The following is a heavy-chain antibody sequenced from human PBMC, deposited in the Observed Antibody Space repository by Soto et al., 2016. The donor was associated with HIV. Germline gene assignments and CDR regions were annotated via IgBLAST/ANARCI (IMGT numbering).Heavy chain of an antibody. V-gene: IGHV1-69*09. CDR1: GYIFSSYG. CDR3: VRGFRQQVVEDSFDH. D-gene: IGHD6-13*01. Sequence: QVQLVQSGAEVKKPGASVKVSCKASGYIFSSYGISWVRRAPGQGLEWMGSVIPIVGIPNYAQKFQGRVTISADTSTRTAYMEVSSLRSEDTAVYYCVRGFRQQVVEDSFDHWGQGNPSHRLL. CDR2: VIPIVGIP. J-gene: IGHJ4*02.